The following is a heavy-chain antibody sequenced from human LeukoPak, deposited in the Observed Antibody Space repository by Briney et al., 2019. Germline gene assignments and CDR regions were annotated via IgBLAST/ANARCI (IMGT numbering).Heavy chain of an antibody. D-gene: IGHD6-13*01. CDR2: IRFDGSYK. V-gene: IGHV3-30*02. J-gene: IGHJ5*02. CDR1: GFTFSSYG. CDR3: AKDRRIVAVGPRRTIKNCLDP. Sequence: GGSLRLSCAASGFTFSSYGMHWVRQAPGKGLEWVTFIRFDGSYKSYADSVKGRFTISRDNSKNTLYLQMKSLRAEDTAVYYCAKDRRIVAVGPRRTIKNCLDPWGQGTLVTVSS.